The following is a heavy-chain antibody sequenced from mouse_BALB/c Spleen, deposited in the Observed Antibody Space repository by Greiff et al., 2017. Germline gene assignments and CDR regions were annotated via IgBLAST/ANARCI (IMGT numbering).Heavy chain of an antibody. D-gene: IGHD1-1*01. J-gene: IGHJ3*01. CDR3: ARRLDYYGSSPFAY. Sequence: EVQLQQSGPSLVKPSQTLSLTCSVTGDSITSGYWNWIRKFPGNKLEYMGYISYSGSTYYNPSLKSRISITRDTSKNQYYLQLNSVTTEDTATYYCARRLDYYGSSPFAYWGQGTLVTVSA. CDR2: ISYSGST. CDR1: GDSITSGY. V-gene: IGHV3-8*02.